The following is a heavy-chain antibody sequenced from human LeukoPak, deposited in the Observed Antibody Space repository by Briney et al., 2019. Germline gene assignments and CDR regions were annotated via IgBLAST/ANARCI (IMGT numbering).Heavy chain of an antibody. CDR2: INPSGGST. V-gene: IGHV1-46*01. CDR1: GYTFTSYY. J-gene: IGHJ4*02. Sequence: GASVKVSCKASGYTFTSYYMHWVRQAPGQGLEWMGIINPSGGSTSYAQKFQGRVTMTRDMSTSTVYTELSSLRSDDTAVYYCARVSWLWFGELFPEDFDYWGQGTLVTVSS. CDR3: ARVSWLWFGELFPEDFDY. D-gene: IGHD3-10*01.